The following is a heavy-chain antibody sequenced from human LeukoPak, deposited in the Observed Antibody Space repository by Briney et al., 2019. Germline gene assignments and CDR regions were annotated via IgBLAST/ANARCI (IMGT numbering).Heavy chain of an antibody. CDR1: GYTLTELS. J-gene: IGHJ4*02. V-gene: IGHV1-24*01. Sequence: ASVKVSCKVSGYTLTELSMHWVRQAPGKGLEWMGGFDPEDGETIYAQKFQGRVTMTEDTSTDTAYMELSSLRSEDTAVYYCATGPTPAAVAGPGLRYYFDYWGQGTLVTVSS. CDR3: ATGPTPAAVAGPGLRYYFDY. D-gene: IGHD6-19*01. CDR2: FDPEDGET.